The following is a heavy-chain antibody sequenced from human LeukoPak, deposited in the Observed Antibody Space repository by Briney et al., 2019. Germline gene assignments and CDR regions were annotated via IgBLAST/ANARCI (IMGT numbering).Heavy chain of an antibody. CDR3: ARGPPRWWTAEHYYYYYYGMDV. Sequence: GASVKVSCMASGYTFTSYDINWVRQATGQGLEWMGWMNPNSGNTGYAQKFQGRVTMTRNTSISTAYMELSSLRSEDTAVYYCARGPPRWWTAEHYYYYYYGMDVWGQGTTVTVSS. CDR1: GYTFTSYD. CDR2: MNPNSGNT. V-gene: IGHV1-8*01. J-gene: IGHJ6*02. D-gene: IGHD2-15*01.